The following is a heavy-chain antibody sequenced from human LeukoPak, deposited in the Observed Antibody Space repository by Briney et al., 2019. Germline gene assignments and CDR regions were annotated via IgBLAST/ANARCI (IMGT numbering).Heavy chain of an antibody. CDR2: INHSGST. Sequence: SETLSLTCAVYGGSFSGYYWSWIRQPPGKGLEWIGEINHSGSTNYNPSLKSRVTISVDTSKNQFSLKLSSVAAADTAVYYCARGSILKYGSGTYNYWGQGTLVTVSS. D-gene: IGHD3-10*01. CDR3: ARGSILKYGSGTYNY. V-gene: IGHV4-34*01. CDR1: GGSFSGYY. J-gene: IGHJ4*02.